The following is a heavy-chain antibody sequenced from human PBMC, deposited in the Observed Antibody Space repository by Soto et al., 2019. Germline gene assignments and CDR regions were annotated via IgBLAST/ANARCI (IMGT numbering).Heavy chain of an antibody. D-gene: IGHD3-10*01. Sequence: SETLSLTCAVSGGSISSGGYSWSWIRQPPGKGLEWIGYIYHSGSTYYNPSLKSRVTISVDTSKNQFSLKLSSVTAADTAEYYCARLDYYDSGSYPYWGQGTLVTVSS. J-gene: IGHJ4*02. CDR1: GGSISSGGYS. V-gene: IGHV4-30-2*03. CDR3: ARLDYYDSGSYPY. CDR2: IYHSGST.